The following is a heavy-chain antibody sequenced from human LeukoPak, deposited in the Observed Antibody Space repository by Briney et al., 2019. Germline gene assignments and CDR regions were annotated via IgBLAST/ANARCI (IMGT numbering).Heavy chain of an antibody. J-gene: IGHJ4*02. CDR3: AIHTRRYSSSSGGVY. V-gene: IGHV3-74*01. CDR1: GFTFSSYS. D-gene: IGHD6-6*01. CDR2: INSDGSNT. Sequence: GGSLRLSCAASGFTFSSYSMNWVRQAPGKGLVWVSCINSDGSNTNYADSVKGRFTISRDNAKNSLYLQMNSLRAEDTAVYYCAIHTRRYSSSSGGVYWGERTLVTVST.